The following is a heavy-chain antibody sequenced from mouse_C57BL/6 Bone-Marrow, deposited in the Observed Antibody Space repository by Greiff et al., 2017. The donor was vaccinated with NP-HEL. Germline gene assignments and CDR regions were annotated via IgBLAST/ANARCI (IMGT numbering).Heavy chain of an antibody. CDR2: ISSGSSTI. J-gene: IGHJ4*01. CDR1: GFTFSDYG. D-gene: IGHD1-1*01. Sequence: EVMLVESGGGLVKPGGSLKLSCAASGFTFSDYGIHWVRQAPEKGLEWVAYISSGSSTIYYADTVKGRFTISRDNAKNTLFLQMTSLRSEDTAMYYCARRVYYGSSHYAMDYWGQGTSVTVSS. CDR3: ARRVYYGSSHYAMDY. V-gene: IGHV5-17*01.